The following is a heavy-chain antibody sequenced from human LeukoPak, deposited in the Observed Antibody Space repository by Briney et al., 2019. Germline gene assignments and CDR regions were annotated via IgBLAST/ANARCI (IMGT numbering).Heavy chain of an antibody. CDR3: ARDRGSLAAAPQLRWFDP. Sequence: ASVKVSCKASGYTFTSYGISWVRQAPGQGLGWMGWISAYNGNTNYAQKLQGRVTMTTDTSTSTAYMELRSLRSDDTAVYYCARDRGSLAAAPQLRWFDPWGQGTLVTVSS. CDR2: ISAYNGNT. J-gene: IGHJ5*02. D-gene: IGHD6-13*01. V-gene: IGHV1-18*01. CDR1: GYTFTSYG.